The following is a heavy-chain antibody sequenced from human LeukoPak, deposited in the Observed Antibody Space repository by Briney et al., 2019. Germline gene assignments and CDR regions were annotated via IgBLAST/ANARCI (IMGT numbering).Heavy chain of an antibody. D-gene: IGHD2-2*01. J-gene: IGHJ2*01. Sequence: RTGGSLRLSCAASGFTFSSYGMHWVRQAPGKGLEWVAFIRYDGSNKYYADSVKGRFTISRDNSKNTLYLQMNSLRAEDTAVYYCARHGPAGDQQLTPYWYFDLWGRGTLVTVSS. CDR2: IRYDGSNK. V-gene: IGHV3-30*02. CDR1: GFTFSSYG. CDR3: ARHGPAGDQQLTPYWYFDL.